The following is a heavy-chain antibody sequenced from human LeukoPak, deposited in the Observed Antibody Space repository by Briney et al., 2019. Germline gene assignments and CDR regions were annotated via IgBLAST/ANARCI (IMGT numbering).Heavy chain of an antibody. CDR2: INHSGST. J-gene: IGHJ4*02. Sequence: PSETLSLTCAVYGGSFSGYYWSWIRQPPGKGLEWIGEINHSGSTNYNPSLKSRVTISVDTSKNQFSLKLSSVTAADTAVYYCAATTTVTMGNFDYWGQGTLVTVSS. CDR3: AATTTVTMGNFDY. D-gene: IGHD4-17*01. CDR1: GGSFSGYY. V-gene: IGHV4-34*01.